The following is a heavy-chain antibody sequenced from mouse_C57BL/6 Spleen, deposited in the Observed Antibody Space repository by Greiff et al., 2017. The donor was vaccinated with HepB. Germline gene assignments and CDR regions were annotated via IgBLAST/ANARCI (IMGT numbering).Heavy chain of an antibody. Sequence: EVKLQESGPELVKPGASVKISCKASGYSFTGYYMNWVKQSPEKSLEWIGEINPSTGGTTYNQKFKAKATLTVDKSSSTAYMQLKSLTSEDSAVYYCARYYYSNYNFDYWGQGTTLTVSS. J-gene: IGHJ2*01. V-gene: IGHV1-42*01. CDR2: INPSTGGT. CDR1: GYSFTGYY. CDR3: ARYYYSNYNFDY. D-gene: IGHD2-5*01.